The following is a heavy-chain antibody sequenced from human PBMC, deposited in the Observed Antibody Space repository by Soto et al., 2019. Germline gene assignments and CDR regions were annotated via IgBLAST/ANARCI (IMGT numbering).Heavy chain of an antibody. Sequence: ASVKVSCKASGCTFTSYYMHWVRQAPGQGLEWMGIINPSGGSTSYAQKFQGRVTMTRDTSTSTVYMELSSLRSEDTAVYYCARDRVVRGVIESDYYYYGMDVWGQGTTVTVSS. D-gene: IGHD3-10*01. V-gene: IGHV1-46*01. CDR1: GCTFTSYY. CDR3: ARDRVVRGVIESDYYYYGMDV. CDR2: INPSGGST. J-gene: IGHJ6*02.